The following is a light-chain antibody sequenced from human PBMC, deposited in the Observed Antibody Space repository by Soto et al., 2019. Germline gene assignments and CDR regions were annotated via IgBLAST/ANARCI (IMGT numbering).Light chain of an antibody. CDR1: QSVSSSY. V-gene: IGKV3-20*01. CDR3: QQYGSSPPYT. J-gene: IGKJ2*01. Sequence: EIVLTQSPGTLSLSPGERATLSCRASQSVSSSYLAWYQQNPGQAPRLLIYGASSRATGIPDRFSGSGSGSDFTLTISRREPEVFALYYCQQYGSSPPYTFGQGTKLEIK. CDR2: GAS.